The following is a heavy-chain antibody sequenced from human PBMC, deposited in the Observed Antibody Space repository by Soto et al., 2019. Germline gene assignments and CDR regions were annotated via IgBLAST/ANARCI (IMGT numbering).Heavy chain of an antibody. V-gene: IGHV4-31*03. CDR2: IYYSGST. D-gene: IGHD3-22*01. J-gene: IGHJ6*02. CDR1: GGSISSDGYY. CDR3: AREGPYYYDRSGYPQFPTWYYYDGMAV. Sequence: TLSLTCTVSGGSISSDGYYWSWIRHHPGKGLEWVGYIYYSGSTYYNPSLKSRVTISVDTSKNQFSLKLSSVTAADTAVYYCAREGPYYYDRSGYPQFPTWYYYDGMAVWVQGTTVT.